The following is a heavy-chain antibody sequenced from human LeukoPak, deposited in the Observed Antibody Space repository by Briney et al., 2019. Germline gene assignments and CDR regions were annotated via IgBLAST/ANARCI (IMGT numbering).Heavy chain of an antibody. Sequence: GGSLRLSCAASGFTSTNYAMNWVRQAPGKGLEWVSVLIGSSGSTDYADSVRGRFTISRDNSKNTVFLQMNSLRAEDTAIYYCAKGAYDYIEIGYFDSWGQGTLVTVSS. J-gene: IGHJ4*02. D-gene: IGHD5-12*01. CDR2: LIGSSGST. CDR3: AKGAYDYIEIGYFDS. CDR1: GFTSTNYA. V-gene: IGHV3-23*01.